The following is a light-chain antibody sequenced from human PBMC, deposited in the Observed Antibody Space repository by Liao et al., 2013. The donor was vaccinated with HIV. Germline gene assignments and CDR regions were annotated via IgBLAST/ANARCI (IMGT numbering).Light chain of an antibody. CDR2: QDH. J-gene: IGLJ1*01. Sequence: SYELSQPPSVSVSPGQTANITCSGHKLGDRYTSWYQHKPGQSPVVVIYQDHRRPSGVPARFSGSNSDNRATLTVTGTQEVDEGVYFCQAWDGDTAVFGTGTRVTVL. CDR1: KLGDRY. V-gene: IGLV3-1*01. CDR3: QAWDGDTAV.